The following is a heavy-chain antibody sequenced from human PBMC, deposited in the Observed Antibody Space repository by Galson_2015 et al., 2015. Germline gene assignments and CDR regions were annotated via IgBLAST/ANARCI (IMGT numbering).Heavy chain of an antibody. V-gene: IGHV3-53*01. Sequence: SLRLSCAASGFTVSSNYMSWVRQAPGKGLEWVSVIYSGGSTYYADSVKGRFTISRDNSKNTLYLQMNGLRAEDTAVYYCARQSGSYYYYYGMDVWGQGTTVTVSS. D-gene: IGHD1-26*01. CDR2: IYSGGST. CDR3: ARQSGSYYYYYGMDV. CDR1: GFTVSSNY. J-gene: IGHJ6*02.